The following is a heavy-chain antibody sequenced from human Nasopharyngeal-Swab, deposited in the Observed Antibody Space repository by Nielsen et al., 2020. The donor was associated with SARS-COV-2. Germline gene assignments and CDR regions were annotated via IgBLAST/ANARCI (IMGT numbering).Heavy chain of an antibody. CDR2: IDWDEDK. J-gene: IGHJ6*02. Sequence: SGPTPVQPTQTLSLSCTFSGFSLSTSGRCVSWIRHPLRKALEWLPLIDWDEDKYYITYLKTRLTISNDTSKNQVVLTMTNMDPVDTATYYCARLPLWFGEFYGMDVWGQGTTVTVTS. CDR3: ARLPLWFGEFYGMDV. V-gene: IGHV2-70*01. D-gene: IGHD3-10*01. CDR1: GFSLSTSGRC.